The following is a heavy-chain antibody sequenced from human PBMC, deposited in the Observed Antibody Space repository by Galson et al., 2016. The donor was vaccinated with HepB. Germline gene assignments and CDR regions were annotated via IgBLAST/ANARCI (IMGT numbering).Heavy chain of an antibody. Sequence: SVKVSCKAPGYTFTNYAMHWVRQAPGQRLEWMGWINPGNGDTKYSQKFQGRVTISRETSASTAYMELSSLISEDTAGYYCAREGSYYTLDYWGQGALVTVSS. V-gene: IGHV1-3*01. CDR3: AREGSYYTLDY. CDR1: GYTFTNYA. D-gene: IGHD1-26*01. CDR2: INPGNGDT. J-gene: IGHJ4*02.